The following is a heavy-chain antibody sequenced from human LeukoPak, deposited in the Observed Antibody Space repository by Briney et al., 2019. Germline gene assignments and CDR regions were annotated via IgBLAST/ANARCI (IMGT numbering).Heavy chain of an antibody. CDR3: ARDPGLRLDY. J-gene: IGHJ4*02. D-gene: IGHD3-16*01. V-gene: IGHV3-33*01. CDR1: GFTLTSYA. CDR2: IWYDGSNE. Sequence: GGSLRLSCAASGFTLTSYAMHWVRQAPGKGLEWVAVIWYDGSNEYYSDSVKGRFAISRDVSKNTLYLQMNSLRAEDTAVYFCARDPGLRLDYWGQGTLVTVSS.